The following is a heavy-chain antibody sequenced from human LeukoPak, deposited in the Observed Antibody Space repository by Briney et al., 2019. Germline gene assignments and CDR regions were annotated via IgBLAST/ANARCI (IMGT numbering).Heavy chain of an antibody. CDR1: GLTFSSYE. CDR2: ISGSGSTI. V-gene: IGHV3-48*03. J-gene: IGHJ6*04. Sequence: PGGSLRLSCVASGLTFSSYEMNWVRQAPGKGLEWVSYISGSGSTIYYADSVKGRFTISRDNAKNSLYLQMNSLRAEDTAVYYCAELGITMIGGVWGKGTTVTISS. CDR3: AELGITMIGGV. D-gene: IGHD3-10*02.